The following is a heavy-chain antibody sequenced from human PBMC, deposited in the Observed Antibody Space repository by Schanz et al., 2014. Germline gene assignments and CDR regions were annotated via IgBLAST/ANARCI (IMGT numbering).Heavy chain of an antibody. V-gene: IGHV3-66*01. D-gene: IGHD1-1*01. Sequence: VQLVESGGGVVQPGRSLIISCSASGFTFSDYALHWVRQAPGKGLEWVSVIYSGGSTYYADSVKGRFTISRDNSKNTLYLQMNSLRAEDTAVYYCARDRWDWNNAFDIWGQGTMVTVSS. CDR3: ARDRWDWNNAFDI. CDR2: IYSGGST. CDR1: GFTFSDYA. J-gene: IGHJ3*02.